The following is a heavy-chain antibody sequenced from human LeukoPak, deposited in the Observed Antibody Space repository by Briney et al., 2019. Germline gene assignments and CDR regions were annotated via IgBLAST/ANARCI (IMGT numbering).Heavy chain of an antibody. D-gene: IGHD3-10*01. V-gene: IGHV3-21*01. CDR3: ARYGSGSYYYYYYYGMDV. J-gene: IGHJ6*02. CDR2: ISSSSSYI. CDR1: GFTFSSYS. Sequence: PGGSLRLSCAASGFTFSSYSMNWVRQAPGKGLVWVSSISSSSSYIYYADSVKGRFTISRDNAKNSLYLQMNSLRAEDTAVYYCARYGSGSYYYYYYYGMDVWGQGTTVTVSS.